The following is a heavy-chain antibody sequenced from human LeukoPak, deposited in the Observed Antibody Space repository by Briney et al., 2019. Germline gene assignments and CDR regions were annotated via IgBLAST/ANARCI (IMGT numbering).Heavy chain of an antibody. Sequence: PGGSLRLSCAASGFTFSSYSMNWVRQAPGKGLEWVSYISGSSSTRYYADSVKGRFTISRDNAKNSLYLQMNSLRAEDTSVYYCAGYGDYGAFDIWGQGTMVTVSS. CDR1: GFTFSSYS. J-gene: IGHJ3*02. D-gene: IGHD4-17*01. CDR3: AGYGDYGAFDI. V-gene: IGHV3-48*01. CDR2: ISGSSSTR.